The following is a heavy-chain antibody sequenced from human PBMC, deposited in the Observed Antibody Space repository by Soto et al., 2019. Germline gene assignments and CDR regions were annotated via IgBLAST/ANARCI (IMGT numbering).Heavy chain of an antibody. CDR3: ATTPQYWGGFDS. J-gene: IGHJ4*02. Sequence: QVQLQESGPGLVKPSQTLSLTCTVSGGSISSGGYYWSWIRQHPGKGLEWIGYIYYSGSTYYNPSPKRRVTIAVDTSKNQFALKLCSVTASDTGVYYCATTPQYWGGFDSLGQGTLVTVSS. CDR2: IYYSGST. V-gene: IGHV4-31*03. D-gene: IGHD2-21*01. CDR1: GGSISSGGYY.